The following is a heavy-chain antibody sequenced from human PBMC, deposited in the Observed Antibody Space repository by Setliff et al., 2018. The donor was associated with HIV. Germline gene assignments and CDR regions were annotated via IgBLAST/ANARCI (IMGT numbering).Heavy chain of an antibody. Sequence: SETLSLTCTVSGVSINSVLYSWTWIRQLPGKGLEWIGYIYYSGNTYYNPSLKSRLTISLETSKNQFSLKLSSVTAADTAVYYCAGGFRDDIVVVSGRPRTWLDPWGQGTLVTVSS. CDR2: IYYSGNT. V-gene: IGHV4-31*03. CDR1: GVSINSVLYS. J-gene: IGHJ5*02. CDR3: AGGFRDDIVVVSGRPRTWLDP. D-gene: IGHD2-2*01.